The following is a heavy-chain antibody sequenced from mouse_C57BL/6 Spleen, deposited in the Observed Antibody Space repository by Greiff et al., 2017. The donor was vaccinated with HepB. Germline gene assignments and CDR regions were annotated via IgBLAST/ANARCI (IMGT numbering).Heavy chain of an antibody. Sequence: DVMLVESGGGLVKPGGSLKLSCAASGFTFSSYTMSWVRQTPEKRLEWVATISGGGGNTYYPDSVKGRFTISRDNAKNTLYLQMSSLRSEDTALYYCARRLYYAMDYWGQGTSVTVSS. CDR1: GFTFSSYT. D-gene: IGHD2-13*01. J-gene: IGHJ4*01. CDR2: ISGGGGNT. V-gene: IGHV5-9*01. CDR3: ARRLYYAMDY.